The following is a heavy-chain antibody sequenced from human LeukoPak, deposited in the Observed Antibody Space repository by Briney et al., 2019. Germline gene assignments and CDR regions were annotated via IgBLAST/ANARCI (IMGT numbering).Heavy chain of an antibody. Sequence: GGSLRLSCAPSGFTFSSYGMHWVRQAPGEGLEWVAVISFDGSNKYHADSVKGRFTISRDNSKNTLYLQMNSLRAEDTAVYYCAKDDCSGGSCYYYGMDVWGQGTTVSV. CDR3: AKDDCSGGSCYYYGMDV. V-gene: IGHV3-30*18. D-gene: IGHD2-15*01. J-gene: IGHJ6*01. CDR2: ISFDGSNK. CDR1: GFTFSSYG.